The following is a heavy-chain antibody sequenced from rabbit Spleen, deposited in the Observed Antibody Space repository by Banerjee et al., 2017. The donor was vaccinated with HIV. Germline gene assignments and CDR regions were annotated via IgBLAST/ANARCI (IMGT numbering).Heavy chain of an antibody. V-gene: IGHV1S40*01. CDR1: GFSFNSGYD. J-gene: IGHJ4*01. Sequence: QSLEESGGGLVKPGASLTLTCKASGFSFNSGYDMCWVRQAPGKGLECVACIYGGSSGSTWYASWAKGRFTISKTSSTTVTLQMTSLTAADTATYFCARGSATMTMVITGYYLKLWGPGTLVTVS. CDR3: ARGSATMTMVITGYYLKL. D-gene: IGHD2-1*01. CDR2: IYGGSSGST.